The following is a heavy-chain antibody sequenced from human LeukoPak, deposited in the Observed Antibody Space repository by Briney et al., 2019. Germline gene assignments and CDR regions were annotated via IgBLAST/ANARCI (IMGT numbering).Heavy chain of an antibody. D-gene: IGHD2-2*01. CDR3: ARGGRDVVVPKTTFDY. V-gene: IGHV1-69*13. J-gene: IGHJ4*02. CDR1: GGTFSSYA. Sequence: SVKVSCKASGGTFSSYAISWVRQAPGQGPEWMGGIIPIFGTANYAQKFQGRATIPADESTSTAYMELSSLRSEATAVYYCARGGRDVVVPKTTFDYWGQGTLVTVSS. CDR2: IIPIFGTA.